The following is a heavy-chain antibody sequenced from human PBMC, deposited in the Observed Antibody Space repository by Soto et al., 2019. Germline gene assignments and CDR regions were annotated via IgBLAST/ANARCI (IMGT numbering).Heavy chain of an antibody. CDR3: ARGVGDYYYCYMDV. CDR2: IYSGGST. Sequence: EVQLVESGGGLVQPGGSLRLSCAASGFTVSSNYMSWVRQAPGKGLEWVSVIYSGGSTYYADSVKGRFTISRHNSKNTLYLEMNSLRAEDLAVYYCARGVGDYYYCYMDVWGKGTTVTVSS. D-gene: IGHD3-3*01. V-gene: IGHV3-53*04. J-gene: IGHJ6*03. CDR1: GFTVSSNY.